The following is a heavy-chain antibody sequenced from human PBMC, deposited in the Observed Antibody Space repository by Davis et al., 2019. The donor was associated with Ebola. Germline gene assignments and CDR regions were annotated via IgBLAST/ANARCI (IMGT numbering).Heavy chain of an antibody. CDR3: AKDAYFVSPAYFDL. Sequence: GESLKISCAASGFTFSSYGMHWVRQAPGKGLEWVAVISYDGSNKYYADSVKGRFTISRDNSKTTLYLQMNSLRAEDTAVYYCAKDAYFVSPAYFDLWGRGTLVTVSS. V-gene: IGHV3-30*18. CDR1: GFTFSSYG. J-gene: IGHJ2*01. CDR2: ISYDGSNK. D-gene: IGHD3-9*01.